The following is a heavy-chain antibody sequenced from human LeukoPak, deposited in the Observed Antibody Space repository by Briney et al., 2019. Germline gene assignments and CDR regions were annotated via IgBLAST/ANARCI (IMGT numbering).Heavy chain of an antibody. CDR1: GGSFSGYY. V-gene: IGHV4-59*01. Sequence: PSETLSLTCAVYGGSFSGYYWSWIRQPPGKGLEWIGYIYYSGSTNYNPSLKSRVTISVDTSKNQFSLKLSSVTAADTAVYYCARDIRIAAAGSLWGYGMDVWGQGTTVTVSS. D-gene: IGHD6-13*01. J-gene: IGHJ6*02. CDR2: IYYSGST. CDR3: ARDIRIAAAGSLWGYGMDV.